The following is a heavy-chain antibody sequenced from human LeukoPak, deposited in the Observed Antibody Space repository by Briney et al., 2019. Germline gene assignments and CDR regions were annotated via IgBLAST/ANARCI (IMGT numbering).Heavy chain of an antibody. CDR1: GFTFEDYG. V-gene: IGHV3-20*04. CDR2: FNWNGGST. J-gene: IGHJ2*01. Sequence: AGGPLRLSCAASGFTFEDYGLTWSPKAPGKGRNGVSGFNWNGGSTGYVDSVKGRFTISRDNAKNSLYLQMNSLRAEDTALYYCARDRDYSSSYFGWYFDLWGRGTLVTVSS. CDR3: ARDRDYSSSYFGWYFDL. D-gene: IGHD6-6*01.